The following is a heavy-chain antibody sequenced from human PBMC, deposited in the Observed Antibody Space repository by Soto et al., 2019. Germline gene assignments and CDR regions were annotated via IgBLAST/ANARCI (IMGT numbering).Heavy chain of an antibody. D-gene: IGHD3-22*01. Sequence: QVQLVQSGAEVKKPGSSVKVSCKASGGTFSSYAISWVRQAPGQGLEWMGGIIPIFGTANYAQKFQGRVTITADESTSTAYMELSSLRAEDTAVYYCARGEPMIVVVITTDYYYYYGMDGWGQGTTVTVSS. CDR2: IIPIFGTA. CDR3: ARGEPMIVVVITTDYYYYYGMDG. V-gene: IGHV1-69*01. J-gene: IGHJ6*02. CDR1: GGTFSSYA.